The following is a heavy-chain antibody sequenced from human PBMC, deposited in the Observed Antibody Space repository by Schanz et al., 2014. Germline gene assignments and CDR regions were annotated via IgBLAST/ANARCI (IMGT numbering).Heavy chain of an antibody. J-gene: IGHJ4*02. V-gene: IGHV3-23*04. CDR2: ISANDYDT. CDR1: GFAFSSFA. Sequence: EVQLVESGGGLVQPGGSLRLSCAASGFAFSSFALSWVRQSPGKGLEWVSAISANDYDTYYAPSVKGRFTVSRDNSKNTLYLQMNSLRAEDTAIYYCAKGRTVWSGSDRKYYFDYWGQGTLVTVSS. D-gene: IGHD1-26*01. CDR3: AKGRTVWSGSDRKYYFDY.